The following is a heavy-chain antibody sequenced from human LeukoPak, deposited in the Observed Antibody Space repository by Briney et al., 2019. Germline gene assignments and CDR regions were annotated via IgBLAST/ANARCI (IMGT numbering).Heavy chain of an antibody. D-gene: IGHD4-23*01. CDR3: ATRYGGNSGAFDI. CDR1: GYTFTSYG. V-gene: IGHV1-18*01. CDR2: ISAYNGNT. J-gene: IGHJ3*02. Sequence: GASVKVSCKASGYTFTSYGISWVRQAPGQGLEWMGWISAYNGNTNYAQKFQGRVTMTRDTSTSTVYMELSSLRSEDTAVYYCATRYGGNSGAFDIWGQGTMVTVSS.